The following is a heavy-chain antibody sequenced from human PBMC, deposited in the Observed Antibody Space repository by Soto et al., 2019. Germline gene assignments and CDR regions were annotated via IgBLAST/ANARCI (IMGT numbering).Heavy chain of an antibody. J-gene: IGHJ4*02. D-gene: IGHD3-10*01. V-gene: IGHV3-23*01. CDR2: ISGTGTIS. Sequence: EVQLLESGGGFVQPGGSLGLSCAASGFTFGSSVMAWVRQAPGKGLEWVSAISGTGTISYYGDSVKGRFTVSRDNSKDTLYLHMGSLRADDTALYYCAKMAWLGDPPGADFWGQGTLVTVSS. CDR3: AKMAWLGDPPGADF. CDR1: GFTFGSSV.